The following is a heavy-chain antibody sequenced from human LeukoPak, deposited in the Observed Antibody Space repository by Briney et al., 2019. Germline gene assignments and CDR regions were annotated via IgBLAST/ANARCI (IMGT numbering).Heavy chain of an antibody. CDR1: GYSISSGYY. CDR3: ALNYYGI. V-gene: IGHV4-38-2*02. D-gene: IGHD3-10*01. Sequence: SETLSLTCTVSGYSISSGYYWGWIRQPPGKGLEWIGSIYHSGSTNYNPSLKSRVTISVDTSKNQFSLKLSSVTAADTAVYYCALNYYGIWGQGTMVTVSS. CDR2: IYHSGST. J-gene: IGHJ3*02.